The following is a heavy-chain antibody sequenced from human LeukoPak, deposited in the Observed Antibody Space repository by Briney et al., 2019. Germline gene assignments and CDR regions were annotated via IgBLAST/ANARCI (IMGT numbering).Heavy chain of an antibody. Sequence: PSETLSLTCSVSGGSLSSHYWNWIRQAPGKRLEWIGYISYSGTSDSNPSFKSRVSMSVDTSKRQFSLKMKSVTAADTAMYYCARRGPNSGSARGWNCDLWGRGTLVTVSA. CDR1: GGSLSSHY. CDR2: ISYSGTS. J-gene: IGHJ2*01. CDR3: ARRGPNSGSARGWNCDL. V-gene: IGHV4-59*08. D-gene: IGHD6-6*01.